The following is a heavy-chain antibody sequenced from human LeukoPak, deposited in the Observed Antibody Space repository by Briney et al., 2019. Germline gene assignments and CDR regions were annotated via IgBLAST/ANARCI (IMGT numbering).Heavy chain of an antibody. CDR1: GGSISSNNW. D-gene: IGHD1-26*01. CDR3: ARLSVIVGAALEYYYYYMDV. CDR2: IFHSGST. J-gene: IGHJ6*03. Sequence: SGTLSLTCAVSGGSISSNNWWSWVRQPPGKGLEWIGEIFHSGSTNYNPSLKSRVTISADKSKNQVSLRLTSVTAADTAVYYCARLSVIVGAALEYYYYYMDVWGQGTTVTVSS. V-gene: IGHV4-4*02.